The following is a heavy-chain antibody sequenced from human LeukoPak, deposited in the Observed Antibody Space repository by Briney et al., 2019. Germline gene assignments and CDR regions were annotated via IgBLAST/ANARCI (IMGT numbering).Heavy chain of an antibody. CDR3: ARQPGAGWFDP. D-gene: IGHD3-10*01. CDR1: GYIFTSSW. Sequence: GESLKISCQASGYIFTSSWIGWARQMPGKGLEWMAIINPGDSDTRYGPSFQGQVTISADKSISTVYLQWGSLKASDTAMYYCARQPGAGWFDPWGQGTLVTVSS. V-gene: IGHV5-51*01. CDR2: INPGDSDT. J-gene: IGHJ5*02.